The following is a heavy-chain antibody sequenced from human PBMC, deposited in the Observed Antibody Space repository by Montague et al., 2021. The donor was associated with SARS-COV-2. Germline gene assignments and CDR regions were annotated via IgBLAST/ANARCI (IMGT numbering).Heavy chain of an antibody. CDR1: GFTLSNYN. CDR3: VRDQSPMGFDY. J-gene: IGHJ4*02. Sequence: SLRLSCAASGFTLSNYNMNWIRQAPGKGLEWVSSVSYSSTYIYYADSVKGRFSISRDNAQNSLSLQMNNLRADDTAVYYCVRDQSPMGFDYWSQGTLVTVSS. D-gene: IGHD5-24*01. CDR2: VSYSSTYI. V-gene: IGHV3-21*03.